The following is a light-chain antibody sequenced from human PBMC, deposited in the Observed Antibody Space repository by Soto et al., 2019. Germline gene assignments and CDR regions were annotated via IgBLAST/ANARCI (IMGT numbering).Light chain of an antibody. V-gene: IGKV1-5*01. CDR1: QNINTW. J-gene: IGKJ2*01. Sequence: DIQMTQSPSTLSASIGERITITCRASQNINTWLAWYQKKPGRAPKVLIYDASSLESGVPSRISGSGSGTEFILTISSLQLDDFATYYCHQYYGYPYTFGQGTKLEIK. CDR2: DAS. CDR3: HQYYGYPYT.